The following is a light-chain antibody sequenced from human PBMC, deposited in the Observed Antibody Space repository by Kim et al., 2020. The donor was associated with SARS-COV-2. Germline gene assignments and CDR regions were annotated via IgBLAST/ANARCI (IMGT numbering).Light chain of an antibody. CDR2: ATS. CDR1: QGIRND. CDR3: LKGYDYQLT. J-gene: IGKJ4*01. V-gene: IGKV1-6*01. Sequence: AIQMTQSPSSLSASVGDRVTITCRASQGIRNDLGWYQQKPGRAPNLLIYATSTLQSGVPSRFSGSGSGTDFTLTISSLQPEDVATYYCLKGYDYQLTFGGGTKVDIK.